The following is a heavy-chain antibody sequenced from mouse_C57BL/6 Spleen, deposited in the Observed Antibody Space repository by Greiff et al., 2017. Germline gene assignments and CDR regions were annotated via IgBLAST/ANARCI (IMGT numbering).Heavy chain of an antibody. Sequence: DVKLVESGGGLVQPGGSLKLSCAASGFTFSDYYMYWVRQTPEKRLEWVAYISNGGGSTYYPDTVKGRFTISEDNAKNTLYLQMSRLKSEDTAMYYCARQDYDYDGGFAYWGHGTLVTVSA. CDR2: ISNGGGST. CDR3: ARQDYDYDGGFAY. D-gene: IGHD2-4*01. V-gene: IGHV5-12*01. CDR1: GFTFSDYY. J-gene: IGHJ3*01.